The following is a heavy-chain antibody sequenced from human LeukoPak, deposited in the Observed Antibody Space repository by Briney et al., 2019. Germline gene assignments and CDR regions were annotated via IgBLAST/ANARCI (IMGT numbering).Heavy chain of an antibody. CDR2: IMRDGSEK. Sequence: PGGSLRLSCAASGFTFSSYGMHWVRQAPGKGLEWVANIMRDGSEKYYVDSVKGRFTISRDNAKNSLYLQMNSLRVEDTAVYYCAKAPYDYVWGSDRPFDYWGQGTLVTVSS. CDR1: GFTFSSYG. V-gene: IGHV3-7*01. CDR3: AKAPYDYVWGSDRPFDY. J-gene: IGHJ4*02. D-gene: IGHD3-16*02.